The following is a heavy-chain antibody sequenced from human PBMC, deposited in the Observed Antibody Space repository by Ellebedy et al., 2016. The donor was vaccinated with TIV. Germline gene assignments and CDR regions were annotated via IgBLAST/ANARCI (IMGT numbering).Heavy chain of an antibody. CDR1: GYTFTSYD. CDR2: MNPNSGNT. J-gene: IGHJ5*02. D-gene: IGHD3-10*01. V-gene: IGHV1-8*01. CDR3: AADPRLGRGWGGWFDP. Sequence: ASVKVSCXASGYTFTSYDINWVRQATGQGLEWMGWMNPNSGNTGYAQKFQGRVTMTRNTSISTAYMELSSLRSEDTAVYYCAADPRLGRGWGGWFDPWGQGTLVTVSS.